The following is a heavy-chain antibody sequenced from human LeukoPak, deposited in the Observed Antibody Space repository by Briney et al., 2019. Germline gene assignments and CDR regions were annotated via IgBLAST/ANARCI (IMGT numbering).Heavy chain of an antibody. CDR2: MYYSGTT. Sequence: SETLSLTCTVSGYSISSGYYWGWIRQPPGKGLEWIGSMYYSGTTYYNLSLKSRVTISVDTSKNQISLKLKSVTAADTAVYYSTRGPLLWFGELRFDPSGQGTLVTVSS. CDR1: GYSISSGYY. D-gene: IGHD3-10*01. V-gene: IGHV4-38-2*02. CDR3: TRGPLLWFGELRFDP. J-gene: IGHJ5*02.